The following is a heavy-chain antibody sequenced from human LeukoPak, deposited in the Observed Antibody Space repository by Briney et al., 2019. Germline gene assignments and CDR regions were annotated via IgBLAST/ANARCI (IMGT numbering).Heavy chain of an antibody. CDR1: GGSFSGYY. CDR3: ARGYGSGSYYPLDY. D-gene: IGHD3-10*01. CDR2: INHSGST. J-gene: IGHJ4*02. V-gene: IGHV4-34*01. Sequence: SETLSLTCAVYGGSFSGYYWSWIRQPPGGGLEWIGEINHSGSTNYNPSLKSRVTISVHTSKNQSSLKLSSVTAADTAVYYCARGYGSGSYYPLDYWGQGTLVTVSS.